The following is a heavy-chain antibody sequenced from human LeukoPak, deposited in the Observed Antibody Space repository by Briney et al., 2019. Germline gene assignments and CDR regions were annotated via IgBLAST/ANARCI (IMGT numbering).Heavy chain of an antibody. Sequence: SVKVSCKASGGTFSSYAISWVRQAPGQGLEWMGGIIPIFGTANYAQEFQGRVTITADESTSTAYMELSSLRSEDTAVYYCATGVYGDPYYYYYYYMDVWGKGTTVTVSS. CDR1: GGTFSSYA. D-gene: IGHD4-17*01. CDR3: ATGVYGDPYYYYYYYMDV. J-gene: IGHJ6*03. V-gene: IGHV1-69*13. CDR2: IIPIFGTA.